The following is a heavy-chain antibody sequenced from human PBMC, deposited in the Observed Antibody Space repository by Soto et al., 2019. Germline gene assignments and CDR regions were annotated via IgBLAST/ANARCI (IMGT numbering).Heavy chain of an antibody. J-gene: IGHJ4*02. V-gene: IGHV3-66*01. D-gene: IGHD5-12*01. Sequence: EVQLVESGGGLVQPGGSLRLSCAASGFTVSSNYMSWVRQAPGKGLEWVSVIYSGGSTYYADSVKGRFTISRDNSKNTLYLQMNSLRAEDTAVYYCARVRVATIFDDWGQGTLVTVSS. CDR3: ARVRVATIFDD. CDR1: GFTVSSNY. CDR2: IYSGGST.